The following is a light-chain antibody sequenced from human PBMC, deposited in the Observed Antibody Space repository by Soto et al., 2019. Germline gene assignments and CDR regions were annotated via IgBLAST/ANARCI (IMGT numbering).Light chain of an antibody. CDR1: SSNIGSNY. Sequence: QAVVTQPPSASGTPGQRVTISCSGSSSNIGSNYVYWYQQLPGTAPKLLIYRNNQRPSGVPDRFSGSKSGTSASLAISGLRSEDEADYYCAAWDDSLSGFYVFGTGTKLTAL. J-gene: IGLJ1*01. V-gene: IGLV1-47*01. CDR2: RNN. CDR3: AAWDDSLSGFYV.